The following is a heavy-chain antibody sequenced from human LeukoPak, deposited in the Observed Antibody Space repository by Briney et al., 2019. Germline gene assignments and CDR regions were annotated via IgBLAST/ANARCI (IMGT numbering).Heavy chain of an antibody. CDR1: GFTFSSYG. CDR3: AKVYSSSWYLHFDY. D-gene: IGHD6-13*01. CDR2: IRYDGSNK. V-gene: IGHV3-30*02. Sequence: GGSLRLSCAASGFTFSSYGMHWVRQAPGKGLEWVAFIRYDGSNKYYADSVKGRFTISRDNSKNTLYLQMNSLRAEDTAVYYCAKVYSSSWYLHFDYWGQGTLVTVSS. J-gene: IGHJ4*02.